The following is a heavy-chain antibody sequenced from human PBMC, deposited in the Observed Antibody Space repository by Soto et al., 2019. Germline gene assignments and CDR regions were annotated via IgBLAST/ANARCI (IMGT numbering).Heavy chain of an antibody. Sequence: PGGSLRLSCAASGFSVSSSHMNWVRQAPGKGPEWVSVIYSGGSTYYAVSVKGRFTISRDNSKNTLYLQMNSLRADDTAVYYCARGNYGGFDYWGQGTLVTVSS. CDR3: ARGNYGGFDY. CDR1: GFSVSSSH. D-gene: IGHD4-17*01. V-gene: IGHV3-53*01. J-gene: IGHJ4*02. CDR2: IYSGGST.